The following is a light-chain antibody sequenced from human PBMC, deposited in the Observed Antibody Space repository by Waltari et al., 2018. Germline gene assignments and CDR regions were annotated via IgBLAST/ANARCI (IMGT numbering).Light chain of an antibody. J-gene: IGLJ3*02. V-gene: IGLV1-44*01. CDR1: NSNIGSNS. Sequence: SNSNIGSNSVNWYQHLPGAAPKLLIYGDSHRPSGVPDRFSGSKSDTSASLSISGLQSEDEADYYCATSDDGLPGWVFGGGTKLTVV. CDR3: ATSDDGLPGWV. CDR2: GDS.